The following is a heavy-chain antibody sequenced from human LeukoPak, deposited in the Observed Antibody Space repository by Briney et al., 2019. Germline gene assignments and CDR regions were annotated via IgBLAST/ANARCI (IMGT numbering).Heavy chain of an antibody. Sequence: GGSLRLSCAASGFTFDDYGMSWVRQAPGKGLEWVSGINWNGGSTGYADSVKGRFTISRDNSKNTVYLQMNSLRAEDTAVYYCAKGARLRLGEDFDYWGQGTLVTVSS. J-gene: IGHJ4*02. V-gene: IGHV3-20*04. D-gene: IGHD3-16*01. CDR3: AKGARLRLGEDFDY. CDR2: INWNGGST. CDR1: GFTFDDYG.